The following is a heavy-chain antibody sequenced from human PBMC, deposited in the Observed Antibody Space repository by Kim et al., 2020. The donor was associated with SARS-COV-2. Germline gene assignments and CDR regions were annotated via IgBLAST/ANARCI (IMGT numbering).Heavy chain of an antibody. CDR3: ASIFGGYCGGDCYYYYYYGLDV. V-gene: IGHV3-21*01. Sequence: GGSLRLSCAASGFTFSSYSMNWVRQAPGKGLEWVSSISSSSYRYYADSVKGRFTISRDNAKNSLYLQMNSQRVADTAVYYCASIFGGYCGGDCYYYYYYGLDVWGQGTTVTVSS. CDR1: GFTFSSYS. CDR2: ISSSSYR. J-gene: IGHJ6*02. D-gene: IGHD2-21*01.